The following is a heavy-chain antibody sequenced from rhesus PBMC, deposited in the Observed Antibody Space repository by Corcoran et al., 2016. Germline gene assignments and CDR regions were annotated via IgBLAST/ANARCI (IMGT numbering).Heavy chain of an antibody. Sequence: QLQLQESGPGLVKPSETLSLTCAVSGGSISSSYWSWIRQAPGKGLDWIAYIYGSGTNTNYNPPLKSRVTLSVDTSKNQLSLKLSSGTAADTAVYYCARDRGAAQLWGQGVLVTVSS. J-gene: IGHJ4*01. CDR2: IYGSGTNT. D-gene: IGHD4-29*01. CDR3: ARDRGAAQL. V-gene: IGHV4-169*02. CDR1: GGSISSSY.